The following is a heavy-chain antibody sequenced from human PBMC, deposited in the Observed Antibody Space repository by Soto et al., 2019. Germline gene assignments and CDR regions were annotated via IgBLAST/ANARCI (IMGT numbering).Heavy chain of an antibody. CDR1: GFSFSNAW. V-gene: IGHV3-15*01. CDR3: SDHVGELFPLDS. D-gene: IGHD3-16*01. CDR2: IKSRADGGTT. J-gene: IGHJ4*02. Sequence: EVQLVESGGDFVKPGGSLRVSCAVSGFSFSNAWMSWVRQAPGKGLEWVGRIKSRADGGTTDYTAPVKGRFTISRDDSKNTVFLQMNSLKTEDTAVYYCSDHVGELFPLDSWGQGTLVTVSA.